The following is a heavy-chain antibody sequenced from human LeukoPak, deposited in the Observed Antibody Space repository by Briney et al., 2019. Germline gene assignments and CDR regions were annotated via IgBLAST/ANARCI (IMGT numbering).Heavy chain of an antibody. D-gene: IGHD2-15*01. CDR2: ISTSSSYI. V-gene: IGHV3-21*01. CDR3: ARCSGGSYYHSDDY. J-gene: IGHJ4*02. Sequence: GGSLGLSCAASGFTFSTYSMNWVRQAPGKGLEWVSSISTSSSYIFYADSVKGRFTISRDNAKNSLYLQMNSLRAEDTAVYYCARCSGGSYYHSDDYWGQGTLVTVSS. CDR1: GFTFSTYS.